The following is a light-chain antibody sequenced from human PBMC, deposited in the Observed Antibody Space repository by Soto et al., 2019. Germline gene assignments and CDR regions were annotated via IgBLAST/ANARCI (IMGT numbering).Light chain of an antibody. Sequence: ANQMTQSPSSLSASVGDKVTITCRASQSIRTSLVWYQQKSGKAPSLLIADASSRHSGVPSRFSGSGFGTDFNLTINVLHPEDFATYYCLQDATFPCTFGQGTRVDIK. CDR3: LQDATFPCT. CDR2: DAS. CDR1: QSIRTS. V-gene: IGKV1-6*01. J-gene: IGKJ1*01.